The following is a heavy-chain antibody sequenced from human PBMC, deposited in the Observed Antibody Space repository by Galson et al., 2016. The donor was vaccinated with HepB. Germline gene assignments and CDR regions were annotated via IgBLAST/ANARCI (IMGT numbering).Heavy chain of an antibody. V-gene: IGHV3-30*18. Sequence: LRLSCAASGFTFSSYGMYWVRQAPGKGLEWVAVLSYDGSNKYYADSVKGRFTISRDNSKNTLYLQMNSLRAEDTAVYYCAKDYYGSGSFLDYWGQGTLVTVSS. CDR2: LSYDGSNK. CDR1: GFTFSSYG. J-gene: IGHJ4*02. CDR3: AKDYYGSGSFLDY. D-gene: IGHD3-10*01.